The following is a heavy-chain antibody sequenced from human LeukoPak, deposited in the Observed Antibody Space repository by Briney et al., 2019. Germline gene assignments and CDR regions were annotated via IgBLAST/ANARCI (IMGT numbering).Heavy chain of an antibody. CDR1: GGSISSYY. J-gene: IGHJ5*02. CDR2: IYYSGST. D-gene: IGHD2-15*01. Sequence: PSETLSLTCTVSGGSISSYYWSWIRQPPGKGLEWIGYIYYSGSTNYNPSLKSRVTISVDTSKNQFSLKLSSVTAADTAVYYCASGGYCSGGSCFRSNWFDPWGQGTLVTVSS. CDR3: ASGGYCSGGSCFRSNWFDP. V-gene: IGHV4-59*01.